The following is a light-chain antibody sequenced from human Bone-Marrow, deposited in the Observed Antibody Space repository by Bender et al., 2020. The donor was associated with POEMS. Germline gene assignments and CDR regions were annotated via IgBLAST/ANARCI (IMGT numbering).Light chain of an antibody. CDR2: SSH. Sequence: QSVLTQPPSASGTPGQRVTISCSGGSSNIGAHAVNWYQHLPGTAPKLLIYSSHRRPSEVPDRFSGSGPGTSASLAISGLQSEDEADYYCAVWDDSLNGWVFGGGTKLTVL. V-gene: IGLV1-44*01. CDR1: SSNIGAHA. J-gene: IGLJ3*02. CDR3: AVWDDSLNGWV.